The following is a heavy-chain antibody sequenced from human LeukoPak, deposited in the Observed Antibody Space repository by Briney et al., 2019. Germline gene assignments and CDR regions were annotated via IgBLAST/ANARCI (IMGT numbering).Heavy chain of an antibody. CDR1: GGSISDHY. D-gene: IGHD1-7*01. J-gene: IGHJ6*03. Sequence: PSETLSLTCTVSGGSISDHYWSWIRQPPGKGLGYFGLIHYSGSTDSSPSLKSRVTISVDTSKNQFSLRLSSVTAADTAVYYCAKFGNYPVHVSYSYYYLDVWGKGTTVTVSS. V-gene: IGHV4-59*11. CDR2: IHYSGST. CDR3: AKFGNYPVHVSYSYYYLDV.